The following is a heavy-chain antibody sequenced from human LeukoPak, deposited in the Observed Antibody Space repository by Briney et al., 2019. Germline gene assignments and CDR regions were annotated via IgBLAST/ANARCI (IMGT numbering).Heavy chain of an antibody. J-gene: IGHJ4*02. Sequence: GGSLRLSCSASGFSFNIYSMSWVRQSPGKGLEWIAYTGSMGSTIHHADSVKGRFTISRDNAKKSLYLQMDTLRGDDTAVYYCARVGGRGIDYWGQGSLVSVSS. CDR2: TGSMGSTI. V-gene: IGHV3-48*01. CDR3: ARVGGRGIDY. CDR1: GFSFNIYS.